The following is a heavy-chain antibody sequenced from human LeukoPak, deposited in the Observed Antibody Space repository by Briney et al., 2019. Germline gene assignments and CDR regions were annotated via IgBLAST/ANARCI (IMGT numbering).Heavy chain of an antibody. J-gene: IGHJ4*02. D-gene: IGHD4-23*01. CDR3: AKDLYGGNSGGFDY. V-gene: IGHV3-30*18. Sequence: GGSLRLSCAASGFTFSSYGMHWVRQAPGKGLEWVAVISYDGSNKYYADSVKGRFTISRDNSKNTLYLQMNSLRAEDTAVYYCAKDLYGGNSGGFDYWGQGTLVTVPS. CDR2: ISYDGSNK. CDR1: GFTFSSYG.